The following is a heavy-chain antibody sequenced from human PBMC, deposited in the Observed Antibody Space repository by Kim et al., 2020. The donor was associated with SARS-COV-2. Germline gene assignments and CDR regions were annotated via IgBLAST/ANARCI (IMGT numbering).Heavy chain of an antibody. CDR3: ARHLRGTMIVVVITPLNYFDY. D-gene: IGHD3-22*01. Sequence: SETLSLTCTVSGGSISSSSYYWGWIHQPPGKGLEWIGSIYYSGSTYYNPSLKSRVTISVDTSKNQFSLKLSSVTAADTAVYYCARHLRGTMIVVVITPLNYFDYWGQGTLVTVSS. CDR1: GGSISSSSYY. V-gene: IGHV4-39*01. J-gene: IGHJ4*02. CDR2: IYYSGST.